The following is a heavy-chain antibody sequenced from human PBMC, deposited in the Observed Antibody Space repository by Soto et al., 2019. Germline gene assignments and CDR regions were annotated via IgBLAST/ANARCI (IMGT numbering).Heavy chain of an antibody. V-gene: IGHV5-10-1*01. CDR3: ARPLCVEGGAYFSSYFARDV. CDR2: ITLSDSYI. J-gene: IGHJ6*02. CDR1: GFSFTAYW. D-gene: IGHD2-21*02. Sequence: GESLKISCQGFGFSFTAYWISWVRQTPGRGLEWMGRITLSDSYITYNPSFHGHVTLSLDKSISTAYLQWSSLKASDTAMYYCARPLCVEGGAYFSSYFARDVWRQGSTVTVSS.